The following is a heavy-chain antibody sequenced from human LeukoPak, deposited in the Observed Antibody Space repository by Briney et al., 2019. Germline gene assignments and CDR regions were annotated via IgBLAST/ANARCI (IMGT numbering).Heavy chain of an antibody. J-gene: IGHJ1*01. CDR3: ARDRATTGPPDYFQH. Sequence: GRSLRLSCAASGFTFSSYGMHWVRQAPGKGLEWVAVIWYDGSNKYYADSVEGRFTISRDNSKNTLYLQMNSLRAEDTAVYYCARDRATTGPPDYFQHWGQGTLVTVSS. CDR1: GFTFSSYG. V-gene: IGHV3-33*01. CDR2: IWYDGSNK. D-gene: IGHD1-26*01.